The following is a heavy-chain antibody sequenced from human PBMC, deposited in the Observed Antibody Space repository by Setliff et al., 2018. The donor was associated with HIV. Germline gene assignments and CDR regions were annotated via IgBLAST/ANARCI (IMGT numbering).Heavy chain of an antibody. CDR2: IYHRGSA. CDR1: GGSISSDGYY. V-gene: IGHV4-31*03. J-gene: IGHJ6*03. Sequence: PSETLSLTCTVSGGSISSDGYYWSWIRQHQGKGLEWIGYIYHRGSAYYHPSLKSRVTISVDTSKNQFSLKLNSVIAADTAVYYCARDKGYYYMDVWGKGITVTVSS. CDR3: ARDKGYYYMDV.